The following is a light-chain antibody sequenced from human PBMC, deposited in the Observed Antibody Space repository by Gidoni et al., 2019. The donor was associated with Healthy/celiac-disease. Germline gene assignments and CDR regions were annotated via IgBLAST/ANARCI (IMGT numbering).Light chain of an antibody. CDR1: ALPNQY. Sequence: SYELTQPASVSVSPGQTARITCSGDALPNQYAYWYQQKPGQAPVLVIYKDSERPSGIPKRFSGSSSGATVTLTISGVQAEDEADYYCQSADSSGTYVLFGGGTRLTVL. V-gene: IGLV3-25*03. CDR2: KDS. J-gene: IGLJ2*01. CDR3: QSADSSGTYVL.